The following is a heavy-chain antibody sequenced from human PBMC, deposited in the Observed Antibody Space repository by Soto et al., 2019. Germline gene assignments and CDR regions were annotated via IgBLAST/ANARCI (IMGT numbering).Heavy chain of an antibody. CDR3: ASSPALYYYYCMDV. J-gene: IGHJ6*02. V-gene: IGHV1-3*01. CDR1: GYTFTSYA. Sequence: QVQLVQSGAEVKKPGASVKVSCKASGYTFTSYAMHWVRQAPGQRLEWMGWINAGNGNTKYSQKFQGRVTITRDTSASTAYMELSSLRSEDTAVYYCASSPALYYYYCMDVWGQGTTVTVSS. CDR2: INAGNGNT.